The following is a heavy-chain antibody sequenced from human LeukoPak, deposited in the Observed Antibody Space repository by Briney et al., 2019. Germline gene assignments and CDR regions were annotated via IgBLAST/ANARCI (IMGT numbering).Heavy chain of an antibody. D-gene: IGHD6-13*01. CDR2: INNSGGST. CDR1: GFTLNNYA. J-gene: IGHJ6*02. CDR3: AKELLAASYYYYYYGMDV. V-gene: IGHV3-23*01. Sequence: GGSLRLSCAASGFTLNNYAMSWVRQAPGKGLEWVSIINNSGGSTYYADSVKGRFTISRDNSKNTLYLQMNSLRAEDTAVYYCAKELLAASYYYYYYGMDVWGQGTTVTVSS.